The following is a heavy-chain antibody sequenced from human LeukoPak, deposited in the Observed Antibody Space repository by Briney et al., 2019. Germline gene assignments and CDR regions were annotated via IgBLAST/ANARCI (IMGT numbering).Heavy chain of an antibody. V-gene: IGHV3-23*01. CDR2: ISGSGGST. CDR1: GFTFSSYA. CDR3: ARGDFWSGYSGFDP. D-gene: IGHD3-3*01. J-gene: IGHJ5*02. Sequence: GGSLRLSCAASGFTFSSYAVSWVRQAPGKGLEWVSAISGSGGSTYYADSVKGRFTISRDNSKNTLYLQMNSLRAEDTAVYYCARGDFWSGYSGFDPWGQGTLVTVSS.